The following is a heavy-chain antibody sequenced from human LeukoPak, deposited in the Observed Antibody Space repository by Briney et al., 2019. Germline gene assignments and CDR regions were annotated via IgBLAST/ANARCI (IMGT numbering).Heavy chain of an antibody. CDR3: ARGTMTTVTYYFDY. CDR1: GGSFSGYY. D-gene: IGHD4-17*01. J-gene: IGHJ4*02. V-gene: IGHV4-34*01. Sequence: SETLSLTCAVYGGSFSGYYWSWIRQPPGKGLEWIGEINHSGSTNYNPSLKSRVTISVDTSKNQFSLKLSSVTAADTAVYHCARGTMTTVTYYFDYWGQGTLVTVSS. CDR2: INHSGST.